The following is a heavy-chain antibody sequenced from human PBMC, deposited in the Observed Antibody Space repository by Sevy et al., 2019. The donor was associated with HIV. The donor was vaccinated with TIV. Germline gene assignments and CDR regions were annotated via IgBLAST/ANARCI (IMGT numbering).Heavy chain of an antibody. Sequence: GESLKISCKGSGYSFTSYWIAWLRQMPGKGLQWMGTIYPGHSDTRYSPSFQGQVTISGDKSTRTAYLQWSSLKASDSAIYYCARHGTWGSMASPADSWGQGTLVTVSS. D-gene: IGHD3-10*01. CDR2: IYPGHSDT. V-gene: IGHV5-51*01. CDR3: ARHGTWGSMASPADS. J-gene: IGHJ4*02. CDR1: GYSFTSYW.